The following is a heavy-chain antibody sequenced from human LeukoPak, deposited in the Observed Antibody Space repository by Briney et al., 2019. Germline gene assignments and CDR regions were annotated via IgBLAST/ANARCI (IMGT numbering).Heavy chain of an antibody. V-gene: IGHV4-39*07. J-gene: IGHJ5*02. CDR3: ARVIFGVVIKAIWFDP. Sequence: PSETLSLTCTVSGGSISSSSYYWGWIRQPPGKGLEWIGSIYYSGSTYYNPSLKSRVTISVDTSKNQFSLKLSSVTAADTAVYYCARVIFGVVIKAIWFDPWGQGTLVTVSS. CDR1: GGSISSSSYY. D-gene: IGHD3-3*01. CDR2: IYYSGST.